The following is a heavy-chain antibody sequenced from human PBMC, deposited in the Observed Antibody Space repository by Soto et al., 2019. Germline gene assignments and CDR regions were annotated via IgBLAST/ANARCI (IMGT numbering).Heavy chain of an antibody. CDR2: ISYDGSNK. J-gene: IGHJ4*02. CDR1: GFTFSSYG. CDR3: AKDRTAAARNFDY. V-gene: IGHV3-30*18. Sequence: GGSLKLSCAASGFTFSSYGMHWVRQAPGKGLEWVAVISYDGSNKYYADSVKGRFTISRDDSNNTLYLQMNSLRAEDTAVYYCAKDRTAAARNFDYWGQGTPVTVSS. D-gene: IGHD6-13*01.